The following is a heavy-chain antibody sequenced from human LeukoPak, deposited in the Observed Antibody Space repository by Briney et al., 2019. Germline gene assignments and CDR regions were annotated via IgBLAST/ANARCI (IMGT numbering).Heavy chain of an antibody. CDR2: IYGGGST. V-gene: IGHV3-66*01. J-gene: IGHJ2*01. CDR3: ARVGGPIYWYLDL. Sequence: PGGSLRLSCAASGFTVGSNYMSWVRQAPGKGLEWVSVIYGGGSTYYADSVKGRFTISRDNAKNSLYLQMDSLRAEDTAVYYCARVGGPIYWYLDLWGRGTLVTVSS. CDR1: GFTVGSNY.